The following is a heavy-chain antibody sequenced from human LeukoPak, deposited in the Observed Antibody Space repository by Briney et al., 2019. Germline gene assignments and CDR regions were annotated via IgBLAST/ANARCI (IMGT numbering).Heavy chain of an antibody. D-gene: IGHD3-22*01. Sequence: GGSLRLSCAASGFTFSNYWLTWVRQAPGQGLEWVANIKQDGSEKHYVDSVKGRFTISRDNAKNSLYLQMNSLRAEDTAVYYCARDGGYHSSGPFDYWGQGTLVTVSS. CDR2: IKQDGSEK. J-gene: IGHJ4*02. CDR3: ARDGGYHSSGPFDY. V-gene: IGHV3-7*01. CDR1: GFTFSNYW.